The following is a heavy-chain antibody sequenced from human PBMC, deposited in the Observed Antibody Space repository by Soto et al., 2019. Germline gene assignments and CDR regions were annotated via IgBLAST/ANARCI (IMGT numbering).Heavy chain of an antibody. D-gene: IGHD6-6*01. J-gene: IGHJ4*02. Sequence: SVKVSCKASGGTFSSYAISWVRQAPGQGLEWMGRIIPFLGTTNYAQNFQDRLTVTADTSTNTAFMELSSLRSDDTAVYYCAREGYTSSSIHSFLDSWGQGTLVTVSS. CDR3: AREGYTSSSIHSFLDS. CDR1: GGTFSSYA. V-gene: IGHV1-69*10. CDR2: IIPFLGTT.